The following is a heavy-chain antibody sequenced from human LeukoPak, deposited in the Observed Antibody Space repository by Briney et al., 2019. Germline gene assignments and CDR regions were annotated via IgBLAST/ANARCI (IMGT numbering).Heavy chain of an antibody. D-gene: IGHD1-26*01. CDR2: ISGSGGST. Sequence: PGGSLRLSCAASGFTFSSYAMSWVRQAPGKGLEGVSAISGSGGSTYYADSVKGRFTISRDNSKNTLYLQMNSLRDEDTAVYYCAKSGSAGSTFDYWGQGTLVTVSS. V-gene: IGHV3-23*01. J-gene: IGHJ4*02. CDR3: AKSGSAGSTFDY. CDR1: GFTFSSYA.